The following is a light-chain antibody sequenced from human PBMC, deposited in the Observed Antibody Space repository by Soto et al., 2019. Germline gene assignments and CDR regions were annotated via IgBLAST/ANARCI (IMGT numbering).Light chain of an antibody. CDR1: SSNIGSNT. CDR3: AAWYDSLYGWV. V-gene: IGLV1-44*01. CDR2: YNN. Sequence: QSVLTQPPSASGTPRQRVTLSCSGSSSNIGSNTVNWYQQLPGTAPTLLIYYNNQRPSGVPDRFSGSKSGTSASLANSGLQSEDEARYDCAAWYDSLYGWVFGGGTK. J-gene: IGLJ3*02.